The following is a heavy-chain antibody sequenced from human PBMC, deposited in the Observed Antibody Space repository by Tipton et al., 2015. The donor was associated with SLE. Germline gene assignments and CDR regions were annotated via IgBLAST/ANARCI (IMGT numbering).Heavy chain of an antibody. CDR3: ARDLNDYGDYGVDY. CDR2: IYYSGST. Sequence: TLSLTCTVSGASISSHYWSWIRQPPGKGLEWIGYIYYSGSTYYNPSLKSRVTISVDTSKNQFSLKLSSVTAADTAVYYCARDLNDYGDYGVDYWGQGTLVTVSS. J-gene: IGHJ4*02. CDR1: GASISSHY. D-gene: IGHD4-17*01. V-gene: IGHV4-59*11.